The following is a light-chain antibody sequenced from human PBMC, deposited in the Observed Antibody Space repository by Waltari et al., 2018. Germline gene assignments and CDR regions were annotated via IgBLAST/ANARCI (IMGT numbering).Light chain of an antibody. CDR1: QSITTH. Sequence: DIQMTQSPSSLSASVGDRVSITCRASQSITTHLNWYQQKPGKAPNLLIYAASSLQSGVPSRFSGSGSGTDFTLTSSSLRPEDFATYYCQQSYSDQYTFGQGTKLQIK. CDR3: QQSYSDQYT. J-gene: IGKJ2*01. CDR2: AAS. V-gene: IGKV1-39*01.